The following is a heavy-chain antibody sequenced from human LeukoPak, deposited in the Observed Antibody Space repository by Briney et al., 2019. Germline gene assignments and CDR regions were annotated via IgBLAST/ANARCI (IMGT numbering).Heavy chain of an antibody. CDR3: TTSTTVTTD. CDR1: GFTFRSYD. CDR2: ITGSGGTT. V-gene: IGHV3-23*01. D-gene: IGHD4-17*01. Sequence: GGSLRLSCAASGFTFRSYDMSWVRQAPGKGLEWVSGITGSGGTTYYADSVKGRFTISRDNSKNTLYLQMNSLKTEDTAVYYCTTSTTVTTDWGQGTLVTVSS. J-gene: IGHJ4*02.